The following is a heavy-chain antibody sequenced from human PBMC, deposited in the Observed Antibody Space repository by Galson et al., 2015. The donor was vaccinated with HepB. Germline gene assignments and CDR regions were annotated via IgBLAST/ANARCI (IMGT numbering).Heavy chain of an antibody. J-gene: IGHJ4*02. D-gene: IGHD3-22*01. Sequence: SVKVSCKASGGTFSSYTISWVRQAPGQGLEWMGRIIPILGIANYAQKFQGRVTITADKSTSTAYMELSSLRSEDTAVYYCARGSDYYDSSGYYGDWGQGTLVTVSS. CDR1: GGTFSSYT. CDR2: IIPILGIA. V-gene: IGHV1-69*02. CDR3: ARGSDYYDSSGYYGD.